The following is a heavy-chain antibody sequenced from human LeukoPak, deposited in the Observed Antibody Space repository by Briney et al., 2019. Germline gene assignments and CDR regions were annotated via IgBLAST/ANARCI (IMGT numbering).Heavy chain of an antibody. V-gene: IGHV4-30-2*01. CDR3: ARFSPRAMGNYLDF. D-gene: IGHD7-27*01. CDR1: GGSLSSGSYS. J-gene: IGHJ4*02. CDR2: IYPRGST. Sequence: PSQTLSLTCAVSGGSLSSGSYSWSWIRQPLGKGLEWIGYIYPRGSTYYNPSLKSRVILSLDKSANQFSLNLSSVTAADTAVYYCARFSPRAMGNYLDFWGQGTLVTVSS.